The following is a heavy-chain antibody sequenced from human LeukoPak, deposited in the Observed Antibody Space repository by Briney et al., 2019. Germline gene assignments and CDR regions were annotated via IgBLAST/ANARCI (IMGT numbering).Heavy chain of an antibody. D-gene: IGHD3-22*01. CDR1: GDSLTGSSYY. J-gene: IGHJ4*02. V-gene: IGHV4-39*01. CDR2: MYYSGST. CDR3: ARQYYDSTGYYYFDY. Sequence: SETLSLTCTVSGDSLTGSSYYWGWIRQPPGKGLEWIGSMYYSGSTYSNPSLKSRVTISADTSKNQFSLKPKSVTAADTAVYYCARQYYDSTGYYYFDYWGQGTLVTVSS.